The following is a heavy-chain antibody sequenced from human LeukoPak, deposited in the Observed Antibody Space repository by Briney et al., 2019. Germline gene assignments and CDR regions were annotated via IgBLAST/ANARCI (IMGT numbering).Heavy chain of an antibody. CDR2: ISYLGST. J-gene: IGHJ6*02. D-gene: IGHD6-13*01. Sequence: SETLSLTCIVSGGSISSSSYYWGWIRQSPGKGLEWIATISYLGSTYYNPSLKSRVTISMDTSENQFSLKMSSVTAADTAVYFCAKYPAVCASSFYGIDVWGQGTTVTVSS. CDR3: AKYPAVCASSFYGIDV. CDR1: GGSISSSSYY. V-gene: IGHV4-39*01.